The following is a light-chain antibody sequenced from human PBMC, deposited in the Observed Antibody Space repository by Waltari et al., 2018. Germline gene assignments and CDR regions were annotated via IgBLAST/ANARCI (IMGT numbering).Light chain of an antibody. CDR1: QTLRDGF. V-gene: IGKV3-20*01. Sequence: EIVLTQSPGTLSLSPGERDTLSCRTSQTLRDGFLAWYQQKPGQPPRLVIYGATSRAAGIPGRFSGSGSGADFTLTIGRLEPEDFAMYYCQQYDSSPTFGQGTKVEVK. J-gene: IGKJ1*01. CDR3: QQYDSSPT. CDR2: GAT.